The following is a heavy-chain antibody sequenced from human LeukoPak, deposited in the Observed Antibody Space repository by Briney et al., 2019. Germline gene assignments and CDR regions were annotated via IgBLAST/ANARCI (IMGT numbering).Heavy chain of an antibody. CDR2: ISAYNGNT. V-gene: IGHV1-18*01. D-gene: IGHD2-2*01. CDR3: ARDRHLRSPYQLPAY. J-gene: IGHJ4*02. CDR1: GGTFSSYA. Sequence: EASVKVSCKASGGTFSSYAISWVRQAPGQGLEWMGWISAYNGNTNYAQKLQGRVTMTTDTSTSTAYMELRSLRSDDTAVYYCARDRHLRSPYQLPAYWGQGTLVTVSS.